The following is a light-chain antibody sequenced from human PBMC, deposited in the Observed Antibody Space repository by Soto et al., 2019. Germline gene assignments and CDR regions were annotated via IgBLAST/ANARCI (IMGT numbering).Light chain of an antibody. J-gene: IGKJ1*01. V-gene: IGKV1-5*03. CDR2: KAS. Sequence: DIPMTQSPSTRSRSIGDRVTITCRASQSIDTWLAWHQQKPGKAPKLLIYKASSLVIGVPSRFSGSGSGTEFTLTISSLQPDDAATYYCQQYNSYRAFGQGTKVDI. CDR3: QQYNSYRA. CDR1: QSIDTW.